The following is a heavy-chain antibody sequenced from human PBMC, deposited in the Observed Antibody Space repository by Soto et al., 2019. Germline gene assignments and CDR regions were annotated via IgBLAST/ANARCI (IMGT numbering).Heavy chain of an antibody. V-gene: IGHV4-59*01. CDR3: ARYKSNYYYGMDV. CDR1: GGSISSYY. CDR2: IYYSGIT. Sequence: SETLSLTCTFSGGSISSYYWSWIRQPPGKGLEWIGYIYYSGITNYNPSLKSRVTISVDTSKNQFSLKLSSVTAADTAVYYCARYKSNYYYGMDVWGQGTTVT. J-gene: IGHJ6*02. D-gene: IGHD1-20*01.